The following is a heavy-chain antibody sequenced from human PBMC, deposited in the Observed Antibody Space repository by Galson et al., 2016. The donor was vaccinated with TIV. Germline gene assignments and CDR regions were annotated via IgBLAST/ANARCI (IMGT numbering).Heavy chain of an antibody. J-gene: IGHJ2*01. V-gene: IGHV4-31*03. CDR2: IHFTGRT. D-gene: IGHD4-17*01. Sequence: TLSLTCSVSGVSISSGFSYWNWVRQSPGQGLEWIGYIHFTGRTYYNPSFQSRVSISVDTSKNQFSLRLSSVTAADTGVYYCARVDTKGVTTTWYFDLWGRGTLVTVSS. CDR3: ARVDTKGVTTTWYFDL. CDR1: GVSISSGFSY.